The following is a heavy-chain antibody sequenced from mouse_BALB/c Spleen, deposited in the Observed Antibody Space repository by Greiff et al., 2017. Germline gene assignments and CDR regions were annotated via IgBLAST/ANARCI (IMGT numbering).Heavy chain of an antibody. D-gene: IGHD4-1*01. V-gene: IGHV1S81*02. J-gene: IGHJ4*01. CDR1: GYTFTSYY. CDR2: INPSNGGT. CDR3: TRSVGRYYAMDY. Sequence: QVHVKQSGAELVKPGASVKLSCKASGYTFTSYYMYWVKQRPGQGLEWIGEINPSNGGTNFNEKFKSKATLTVDKSSSTAYMQLSSLTSEDSAVYYCTRSVGRYYAMDYWGQGTSVTVAS.